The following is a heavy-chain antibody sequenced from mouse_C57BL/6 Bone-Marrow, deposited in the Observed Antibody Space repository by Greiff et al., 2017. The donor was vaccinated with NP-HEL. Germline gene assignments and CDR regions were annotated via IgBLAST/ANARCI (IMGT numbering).Heavy chain of an antibody. D-gene: IGHD1-1*01. V-gene: IGHV14-3*01. CDR1: GFNIKNTY. Sequence: VQLQQSVAELVRPGASVKLSCTASGFNIKNTYMHWVKQRPEQGLEWIGRIDPANGNTKYAPKFQGKATIPADTSSNTAYLQLSSLTSEDTAIYYCARSLYYYGSSYYAMDYWGQGTSVTVSS. CDR3: ARSLYYYGSSYYAMDY. J-gene: IGHJ4*01. CDR2: IDPANGNT.